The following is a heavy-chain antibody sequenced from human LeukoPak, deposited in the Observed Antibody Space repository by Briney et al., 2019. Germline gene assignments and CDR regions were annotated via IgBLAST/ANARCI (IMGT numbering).Heavy chain of an antibody. J-gene: IGHJ4*02. CDR2: ISSRSTYM. V-gene: IGHV3-21*01. D-gene: IGHD2-2*01. CDR3: ARDWVVPRY. CDR1: GLTFSSSW. Sequence: GGSLRLSCAVSGLTFSSSWMDWVRQAPGKGLEWVSSISSRSTYMFYEDSLKGRFTISRDNSKNTLYLQMNSLRAEDTAVYYCARDWVVPRYWGQGTLVTVSS.